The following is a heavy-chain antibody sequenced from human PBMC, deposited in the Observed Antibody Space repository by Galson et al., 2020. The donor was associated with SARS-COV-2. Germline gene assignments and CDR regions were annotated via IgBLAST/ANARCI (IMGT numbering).Heavy chain of an antibody. CDR2: IDWDDDK. Sequence: SGPTLVQPTQTLTLTCTFSGFSLSTSGMCVGWIRQPPGKALEWLARIDWDDDKYYSTSLKTRLTISKDTSKNQVVLTMTNMDPVDKATYYCARIRADIVAIDYWGQGTLVTVSS. J-gene: IGHJ4*02. D-gene: IGHD5-12*01. CDR1: GFSLSTSGMC. V-gene: IGHV2-70*11. CDR3: ARIRADIVAIDY.